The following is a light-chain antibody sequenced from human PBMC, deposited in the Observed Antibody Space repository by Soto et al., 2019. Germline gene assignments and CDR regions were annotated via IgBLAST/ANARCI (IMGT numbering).Light chain of an antibody. Sequence: EIVLTQSPATLSVSPGGRATLSCRASQSVSSSYLAWYQQKPGQAPRLLIYGASTRATGIPARFSGSGSGTEFTLTISSLQSEDFAVYYCQQYNNWPPFGQGTKVDIK. V-gene: IGKV3-15*01. CDR2: GAS. CDR1: QSVSSSY. J-gene: IGKJ1*01. CDR3: QQYNNWPP.